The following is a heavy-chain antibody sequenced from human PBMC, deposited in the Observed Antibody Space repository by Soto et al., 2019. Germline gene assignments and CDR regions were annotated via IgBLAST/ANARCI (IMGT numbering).Heavy chain of an antibody. CDR1: GFTFNNYS. J-gene: IGHJ4*02. CDR3: AKLGSSSWSPHYYFDY. CDR2: ITDSGDDT. Sequence: EVQLLESGGGLVQPGGSLRLSCAASGFTFNNYSMGWVRQAPGKGLEWVSAITDSGDDTYYIDSVKGRFTISRDNSKSTLYLQMNSLRAEDTDIYYCAKLGSSSWSPHYYFDYWGQGTLVNVSS. V-gene: IGHV3-23*01. D-gene: IGHD2-2*01.